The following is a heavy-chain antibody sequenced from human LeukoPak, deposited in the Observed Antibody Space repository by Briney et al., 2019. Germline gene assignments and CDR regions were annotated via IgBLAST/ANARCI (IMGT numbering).Heavy chain of an antibody. D-gene: IGHD6-13*01. CDR2: IYYSGST. Sequence: PSETLSLTCTVSGGSISSSSYYWGWIRQPPGKGLEWIGTIYYSGSTYYNPSLKSQVTTSVDTSKNQFSLKLTSVTAADTAVYYCARGYSSSWYLNWFDPWGQGTLVTVSS. CDR3: ARGYSSSWYLNWFDP. J-gene: IGHJ5*02. CDR1: GGSISSSSYY. V-gene: IGHV4-39*07.